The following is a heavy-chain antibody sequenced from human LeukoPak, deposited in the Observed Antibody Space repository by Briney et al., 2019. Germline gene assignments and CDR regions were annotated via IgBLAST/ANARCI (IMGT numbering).Heavy chain of an antibody. CDR1: GFTVSSNY. V-gene: IGHV3-66*01. CDR2: IYSGGST. CDR3: ARAGYYDSSGRDY. J-gene: IGHJ4*02. Sequence: GGSLRLSCAASGFTVSSNYMSWVRQAPGKGLEWVSVIYSGGSTYYPDSVKGRFTISRDNSKNTLYLQMNSLRAEDTAVYYCARAGYYDSSGRDYWGQGTLVTVSS. D-gene: IGHD3-22*01.